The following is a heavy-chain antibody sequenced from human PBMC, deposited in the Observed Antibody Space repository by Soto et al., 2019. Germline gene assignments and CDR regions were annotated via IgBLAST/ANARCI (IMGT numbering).Heavy chain of an antibody. CDR3: VSQRTTVITQSHFAY. Sequence: EKLRDTYTVSGGSVTNSSYYWGWIRQSPGKGLEWIGSVYYRGRSYSKSSVKSRVTISVDTSKNQFSLNLNSVTASDTAVYFCVSQRTTVITQSHFAYLGPGPLVT. CDR1: GGSVTNSSYY. D-gene: IGHD4-4*01. J-gene: IGHJ4*02. V-gene: IGHV4-39*01. CDR2: VYYRGRS.